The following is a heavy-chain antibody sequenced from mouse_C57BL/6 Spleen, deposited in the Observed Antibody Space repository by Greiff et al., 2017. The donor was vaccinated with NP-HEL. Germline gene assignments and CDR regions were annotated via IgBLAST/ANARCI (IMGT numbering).Heavy chain of an antibody. J-gene: IGHJ2*01. CDR1: GYTFTDYY. D-gene: IGHD2-2*01. Sequence: QVHVKQSGAELVRPGASVKLSCKASGYTFTDYYINWVKQRPGQGLEWIARIYPGSGNTYYNEKFKGKATLTAEKSSSTAYMQLSSLTSEDSAVYFCARSGIYYGYDKGFDYWGQGTTLTVSS. V-gene: IGHV1-76*01. CDR2: IYPGSGNT. CDR3: ARSGIYYGYDKGFDY.